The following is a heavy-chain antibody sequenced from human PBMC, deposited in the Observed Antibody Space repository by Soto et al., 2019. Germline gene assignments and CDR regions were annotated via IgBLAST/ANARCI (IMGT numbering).Heavy chain of an antibody. V-gene: IGHV1-18*01. CDR1: GYTFTSYG. D-gene: IGHD2-21*02. J-gene: IGHJ6*02. CDR2: ISAYNGNT. Sequence: QVQLVQSGAEVKKPGASVKVSCKASGYTFTSYGISWVRQAPGQGLEWMGWISAYNGNTNYAQKLQGRVTMTTDTSTSTPYQELRRLRHDDTAVYYCARHKTDSVVVTAISTHGMDVWGQGTTVTVSS. CDR3: ARHKTDSVVVTAISTHGMDV.